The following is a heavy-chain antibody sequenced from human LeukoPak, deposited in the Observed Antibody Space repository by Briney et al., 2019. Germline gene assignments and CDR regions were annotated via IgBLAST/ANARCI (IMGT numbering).Heavy chain of an antibody. CDR3: ARDSGHDYVWGSYRSAPAIFDY. J-gene: IGHJ4*02. CDR1: GYTFTSYG. V-gene: IGHV1-46*01. CDR2: INPSGGST. D-gene: IGHD3-16*02. Sequence: ASVKVSCKASGYTFTSYGISWVRQAPGQGLEWMGIINPSGGSTSYAQKFQGRVTMTRDTSTSTVYMELSSLRSEDTAVYYCARDSGHDYVWGSYRSAPAIFDYWGQGTLVTVSS.